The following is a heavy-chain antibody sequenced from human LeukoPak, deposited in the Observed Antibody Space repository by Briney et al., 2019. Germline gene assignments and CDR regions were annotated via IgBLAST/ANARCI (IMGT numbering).Heavy chain of an antibody. CDR3: ARDCRRYSDYDSQFGIDY. CDR1: GFTFSRYN. Sequence: GSLRLSCAASGFTFSRYNMNWVRQPPGKGLEWIGSIYYSGSTFYNPSLKSRVTISVDTSKNQFSLKLTSVTAADAAVYYCARDCRRYSDYDSQFGIDYWGQGALVTVSS. V-gene: IGHV4-39*07. CDR2: IYYSGST. J-gene: IGHJ4*02. D-gene: IGHD5-12*01.